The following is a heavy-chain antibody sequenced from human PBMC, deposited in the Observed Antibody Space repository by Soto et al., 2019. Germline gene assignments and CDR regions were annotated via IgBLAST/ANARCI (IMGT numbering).Heavy chain of an antibody. J-gene: IGHJ5*02. CDR2: IAVGSGNT. Sequence: VKVACKASVMTHIIYAVEWVRQASGQRLEWIGWIAVGSGNTNHAQKFQERVTIRRDMSTSTAYMELSSLRSEDTAVYYCSASLGWTSVNNWFDPWGQGTLVTVSS. D-gene: IGHD6-19*01. CDR3: SASLGWTSVNNWFDP. CDR1: VMTHIIYA. V-gene: IGHV1-58*01.